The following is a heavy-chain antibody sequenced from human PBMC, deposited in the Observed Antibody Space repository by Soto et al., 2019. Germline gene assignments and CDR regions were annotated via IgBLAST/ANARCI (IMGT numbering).Heavy chain of an antibody. V-gene: IGHV3-48*03. CDR2: ISSSGSTI. Sequence: PGGSLRLSCAASGFTFSSYGMTWVRQAPGKGLEWVSYISSSGSTIYYADSVKGRFTISRDNAKNSLYLQMNRLRAEDTAVYYCARVGIVLMVYAMSSHYYGMDVWGQGTTVTVCS. J-gene: IGHJ6*02. CDR1: GFTFSSYG. CDR3: ARVGIVLMVYAMSSHYYGMDV. D-gene: IGHD2-8*01.